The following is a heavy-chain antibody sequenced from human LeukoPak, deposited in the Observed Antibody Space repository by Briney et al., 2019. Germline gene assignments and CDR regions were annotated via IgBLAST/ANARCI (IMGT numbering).Heavy chain of an antibody. Sequence: GGSLRLSCAASGFTFSNYWMAWVRQAPAKGLEWVANIKQDGSEKYYVDSVKGRFTIPRDNAKNTLFLEMNSLRAEDTAVYYCARDPRSAGRYNWFDPWGQGTLVTVSS. J-gene: IGHJ5*02. CDR2: IKQDGSEK. CDR1: GFTFSNYW. D-gene: IGHD2-15*01. CDR3: ARDPRSAGRYNWFDP. V-gene: IGHV3-7*03.